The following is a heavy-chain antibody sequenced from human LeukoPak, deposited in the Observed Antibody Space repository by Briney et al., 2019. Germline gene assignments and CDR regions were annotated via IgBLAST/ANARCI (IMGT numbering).Heavy chain of an antibody. D-gene: IGHD6-19*01. CDR3: ARGPWSSGWLYFDY. CDR1: GFTFSSYE. J-gene: IGHJ4*02. Sequence: GGSLRLSCAASGFTFSSYEMNWVRQAPGKGLEWVSYISSSGSTIYYADSVKGRFTISRDNAKNSLYLQMNSLRAEDTAVYYCARGPWSSGWLYFDYWGQGTLVTVSS. CDR2: ISSSGSTI. V-gene: IGHV3-48*03.